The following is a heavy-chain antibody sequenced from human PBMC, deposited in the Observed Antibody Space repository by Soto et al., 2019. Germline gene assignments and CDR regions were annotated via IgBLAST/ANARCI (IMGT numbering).Heavy chain of an antibody. Sequence: QVQLVESGGGVVQPGRSLRLSCAASGFTFSSYGMHWVRQAPGKGLEWVAVIWYDGSNKYYADSVKGRFTISRDNSKNTPYLQMNSLRAEDTAVYYCARDRYYYYSSATMDVWGQGTTVTVSS. V-gene: IGHV3-33*01. D-gene: IGHD3-22*01. CDR1: GFTFSSYG. CDR2: IWYDGSNK. J-gene: IGHJ6*02. CDR3: ARDRYYYYSSATMDV.